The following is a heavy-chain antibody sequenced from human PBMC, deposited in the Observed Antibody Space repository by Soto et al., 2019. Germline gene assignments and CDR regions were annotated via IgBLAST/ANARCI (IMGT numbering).Heavy chain of an antibody. J-gene: IGHJ4*02. CDR3: GRGLVLSSVG. CDR2: INYSGNTI. V-gene: IGHV3-48*02. Sequence: GGSLRLSCAASGFNFNDYAMNWVRQAPGKGLEWLAYINYSGNTIYYADSVRGRFTISRDNAKTSLYLQMDSLRDEDTDVYYWGRGLVLSSVGWGKGAQVPVSS. D-gene: IGHD6-19*01. CDR1: GFNFNDYA.